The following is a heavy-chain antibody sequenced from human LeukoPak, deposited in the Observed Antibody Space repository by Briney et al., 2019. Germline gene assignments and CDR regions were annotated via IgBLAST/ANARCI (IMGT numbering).Heavy chain of an antibody. J-gene: IGHJ4*02. CDR2: IYYSGST. Sequence: SETLSLTCTVSGGSISSSSYYWGWIRQPPGKGLKWIGSIYYSGSTYYNPSLKSRVTISVDTSKNQFSLKLSSVTAADTAVYYCAGDPVSSGIAAAGTNYWGQGTLVTVSS. CDR3: AGDPVSSGIAAAGTNY. CDR1: GGSISSSSYY. D-gene: IGHD6-13*01. V-gene: IGHV4-39*07.